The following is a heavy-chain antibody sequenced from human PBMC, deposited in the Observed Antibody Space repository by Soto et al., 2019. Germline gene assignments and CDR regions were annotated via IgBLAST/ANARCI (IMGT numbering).Heavy chain of an antibody. J-gene: IGHJ3*02. CDR2: ISGSGGST. V-gene: IGHV3-23*01. D-gene: IGHD7-27*01. CDR1: GFTFSSYA. Sequence: GGSLRLSCAASGFTFSSYAMSWVRQAPGKGLEWVSAISGSGGSTYYADSVKGRFTISRDNSKNTLYLQMNSLRAEDTAVYYCAKDPIDWGPSHPHDAFDIWGQGTMVTVSS. CDR3: AKDPIDWGPSHPHDAFDI.